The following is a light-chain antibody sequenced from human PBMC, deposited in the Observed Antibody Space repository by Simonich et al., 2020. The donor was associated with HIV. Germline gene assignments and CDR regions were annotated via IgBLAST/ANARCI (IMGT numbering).Light chain of an antibody. Sequence: SYELTQPPSVSVSPGQTASITCSGDKLGAKYACWYQPKPGQSPVLVIYQDSKRPSGIPDRFSGSTSGNTATLTLSGTQAMDEADYYCQAWDSSTAGWVFGGGTKLTVL. CDR2: QDS. CDR3: QAWDSSTAGWV. CDR1: KLGAKY. V-gene: IGLV3-1*01. J-gene: IGLJ3*02.